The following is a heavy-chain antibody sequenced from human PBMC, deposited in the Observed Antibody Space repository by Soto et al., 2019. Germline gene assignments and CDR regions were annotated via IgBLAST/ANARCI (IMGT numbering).Heavy chain of an antibody. J-gene: IGHJ6*02. CDR1: GFTFNTYG. CDR3: ARADCTGAYCYSWPFNYGVDV. CDR2: IWYDGSNK. D-gene: IGHD2-15*01. Sequence: GGSLRLSCTTSGFTFNTYGMHWVRQAPGKGLERVAIIWYDGSNKYYADSVKGRFTISRDNSKNTLYLQMNSLRAEDTALYYCARADCTGAYCYSWPFNYGVDVWGQGTTVTSP. V-gene: IGHV3-33*08.